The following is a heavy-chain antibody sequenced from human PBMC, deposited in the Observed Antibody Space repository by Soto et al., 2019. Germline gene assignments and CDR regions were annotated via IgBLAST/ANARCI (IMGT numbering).Heavy chain of an antibody. J-gene: IGHJ6*02. CDR2: IYPGDSDT. D-gene: IGHD1-26*01. Sequence: GESLKISCKGSGYSLTSYWIGWVRQMPGKGLEWMGIIYPGDSDTRYSPSFQGQVTISADKSISTAYLQWSSLKASDTAMYYCARDSGSYHFYYYYGMDVWGQGTTVTVSS. V-gene: IGHV5-51*01. CDR3: ARDSGSYHFYYYYGMDV. CDR1: GYSLTSYW.